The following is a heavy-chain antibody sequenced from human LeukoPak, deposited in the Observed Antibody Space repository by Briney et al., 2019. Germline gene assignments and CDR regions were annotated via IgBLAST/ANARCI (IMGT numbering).Heavy chain of an antibody. J-gene: IGHJ4*02. D-gene: IGHD3-3*01. CDR3: VRTDKSYDFWSGTIAN. CDR1: GYTFTGYY. CDR2: INPNSGGT. Sequence: ASVKVSCKASGYTFTGYYMHWVRPAPGQGLEWMGWINPNSGGTNYAQKFQGRVTMTRDTSISTAYMELSRLRSDDTAVYYCVRTDKSYDFWSGTIANWGQGTLVTVSS. V-gene: IGHV1-2*02.